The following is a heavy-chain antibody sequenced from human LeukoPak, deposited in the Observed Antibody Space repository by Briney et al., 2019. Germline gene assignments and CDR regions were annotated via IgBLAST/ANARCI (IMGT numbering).Heavy chain of an antibody. D-gene: IGHD4-17*01. Sequence: GGSLRLSCAASGFSFSSSAIHWVRQAPGKGLDWVAFIHYDGYSTYYADSVKGRFTISRDNSKNTAYLQMNSLTPEDTAVYYCAARRLTVTTEIDFWGQGTLVTVSS. V-gene: IGHV3-30*02. CDR2: IHYDGYST. CDR1: GFSFSSSA. CDR3: AARRLTVTTEIDF. J-gene: IGHJ4*02.